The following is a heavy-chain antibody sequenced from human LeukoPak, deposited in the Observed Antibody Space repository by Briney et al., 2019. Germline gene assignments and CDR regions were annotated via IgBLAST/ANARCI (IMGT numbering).Heavy chain of an antibody. CDR3: ASELGVVPAAFDY. V-gene: IGHV1-2*02. D-gene: IGHD2-2*01. CDR2: INPNSGGT. CDR1: GYTFTGYY. J-gene: IGHJ4*02. Sequence: ASVKVSCKASGYTFTGYYMHWARQAPGQGLEWMGWINPNSGGTNYAQKFQGRVTMTRDTSISTAYMELSRLRSDDTAVYYCASELGVVPAAFDYWGQGTLVTVSS.